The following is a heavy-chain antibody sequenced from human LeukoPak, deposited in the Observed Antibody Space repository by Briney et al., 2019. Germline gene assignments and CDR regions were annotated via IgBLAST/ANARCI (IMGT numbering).Heavy chain of an antibody. J-gene: IGHJ5*02. CDR2: IYYSGST. CDR3: ARRQDSSSWYYRHSETWFDP. Sequence: GSLRLSCAASGFTFSDYYMSWIRQAPGKGLEWIGSIYYSGSTYYNPSLKSRVTISVDTSKNQFSLKLSSVTAADTAVYYCARRQDSSSWYYRHSETWFDPWGQGTLVTVSS. D-gene: IGHD6-13*01. V-gene: IGHV4-39*01. CDR1: GFTFSDYY.